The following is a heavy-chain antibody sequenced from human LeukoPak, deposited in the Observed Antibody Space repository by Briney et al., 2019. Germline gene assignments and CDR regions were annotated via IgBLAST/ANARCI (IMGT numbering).Heavy chain of an antibody. J-gene: IGHJ4*02. V-gene: IGHV1-69*04. CDR2: ITPMLDIT. Sequence: SVKVSCKASGGTFGSYGISWVRQAPGQGLDWMGKITPMLDITNYAQRFQGRVTLTADKSTSTAYMELSNLRSEDTAVYYCARLSSFDLGRPFDYWGQGTLVTVSS. CDR3: ARLSSFDLGRPFDY. CDR1: GGTFGSYG. D-gene: IGHD3-9*01.